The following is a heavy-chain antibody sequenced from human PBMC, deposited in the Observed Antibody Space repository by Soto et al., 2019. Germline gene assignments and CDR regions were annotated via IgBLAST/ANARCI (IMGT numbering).Heavy chain of an antibody. CDR2: IIPIFGTA. CDR1: GGTFSSCA. CDR3: ARTIGGRSPGPPYYGMDV. J-gene: IGHJ6*02. V-gene: IGHV1-69*13. Sequence: SVKVSCKASGGTFSSCAISWVRQAPGQGLEWMGGIIPIFGTANYAEKFQGRVTITADESTSTAYMELSSLRSEDTAVYYCARTIGGRSPGPPYYGMDVWGQGTTVTVYS. D-gene: IGHD1-26*01.